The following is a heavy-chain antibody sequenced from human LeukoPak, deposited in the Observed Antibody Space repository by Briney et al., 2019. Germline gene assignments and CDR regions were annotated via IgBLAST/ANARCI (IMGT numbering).Heavy chain of an antibody. V-gene: IGHV1-2*06. D-gene: IGHD3-22*01. CDR1: GGTFSSYA. J-gene: IGHJ4*02. CDR3: ARDVDYYDSSGINDY. Sequence: ASVKVSCKASGGTFSSYAISWVRQAPGQGLEWMGRINPNSGGTNYAQKFQGRVTMTRDTSISTAYMELSRLRSDDTAVYYCARDVDYYDSSGINDYWGQGTLVTVSS. CDR2: INPNSGGT.